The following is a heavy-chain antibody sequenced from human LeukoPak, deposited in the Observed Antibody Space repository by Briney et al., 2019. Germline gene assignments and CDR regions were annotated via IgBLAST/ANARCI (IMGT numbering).Heavy chain of an antibody. CDR1: GFTFSSYA. D-gene: IGHD3-10*02. CDR3: AELGITMIGGV. V-gene: IGHV3-23*01. J-gene: IGHJ6*04. Sequence: GGSLRLSCAASGFTFSSYAMHWVRQAPGKGLEWVSSIRGSGGGTNYGDSVKGRFTISRYNSKNTLYLQMNSLRAEDTAVYYCAELGITMIGGVWGKGTTVTISS. CDR2: IRGSGGGT.